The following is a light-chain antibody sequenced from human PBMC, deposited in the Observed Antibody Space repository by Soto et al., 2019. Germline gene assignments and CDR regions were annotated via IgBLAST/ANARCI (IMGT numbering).Light chain of an antibody. Sequence: EVVLTQSPGTLSLSPGDRANLSCRASQSVSNNYFAWYQQKPGQAPRLLIFGSSDRATGIPDRFSGSGSGTEFTLTISTLEPEGFAVYYCQQYGSSPPYTFGQGTKLEIK. V-gene: IGKV3-20*01. CDR1: QSVSNNY. CDR3: QQYGSSPPYT. J-gene: IGKJ2*01. CDR2: GSS.